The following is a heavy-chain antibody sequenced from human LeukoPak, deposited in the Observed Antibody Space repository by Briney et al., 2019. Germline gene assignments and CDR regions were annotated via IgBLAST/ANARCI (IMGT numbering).Heavy chain of an antibody. V-gene: IGHV4-38-2*02. D-gene: IGHD3-10*01. CDR1: GYSISSGYY. J-gene: IGHJ3*02. Sequence: SETLSLTCTVSGYSISSGYYWGWIRQPPGKGLEWIGSIYHSGSTYYNPSLKSRVTISVDTSKNQFSLKLSSVTAADTAVYYCARGGTMVRGVIITEDDAFDIWGQGTMVTVSS. CDR3: ARGGTMVRGVIITEDDAFDI. CDR2: IYHSGST.